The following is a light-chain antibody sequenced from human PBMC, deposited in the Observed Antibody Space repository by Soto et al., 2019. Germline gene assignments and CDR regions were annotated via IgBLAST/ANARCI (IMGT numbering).Light chain of an antibody. CDR1: QSVSSSY. CDR2: GAS. V-gene: IGKV3-20*01. J-gene: IGKJ4*01. Sequence: EIVLTQSPGTLSLSPGERATLSCRASQSVSSSYLAWYQQKPGQAPRLLIYGASSSATGIPDRFSGSGSGTAVALTISRLAPEDFAVYYCQQYGNSPACGGGTKVEIK. CDR3: QQYGNSPA.